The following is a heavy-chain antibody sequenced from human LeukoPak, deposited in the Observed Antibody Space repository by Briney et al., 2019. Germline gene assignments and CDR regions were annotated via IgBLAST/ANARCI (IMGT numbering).Heavy chain of an antibody. CDR3: AKGGSSWTLDY. CDR2: TSGSGGIT. V-gene: IGHV3-23*01. Sequence: GGSLRLSCAASGFTFSSFAMSWVRQAPGKGLEWVSGTSGSGGITYYTDSVKGRFTISRDNSKNTLYLQMNSLRAEDTAVYYCAKGGSSWTLDYWGQGTLVTVSS. CDR1: GFTFSSFA. J-gene: IGHJ4*02. D-gene: IGHD6-13*01.